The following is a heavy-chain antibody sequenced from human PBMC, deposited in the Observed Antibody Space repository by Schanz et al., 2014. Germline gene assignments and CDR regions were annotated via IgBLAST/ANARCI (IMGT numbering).Heavy chain of an antibody. CDR3: ARSLECGAYCGGDCCSIDY. Sequence: QVQLVQSGSELKKPGASVKVSCKASGYTFTSYAMNWVRQAPGQGLEWMGWINSNTGNPTYAQGFTGRFLFSLDTSVSTAYLQISSLKAEDTAVYYCARSLECGAYCGGDCCSIDYWGQGTLVTVSS. J-gene: IGHJ4*02. CDR1: GYTFTSYA. D-gene: IGHD2-21*01. CDR2: INSNTGNP. V-gene: IGHV7-4-1*02.